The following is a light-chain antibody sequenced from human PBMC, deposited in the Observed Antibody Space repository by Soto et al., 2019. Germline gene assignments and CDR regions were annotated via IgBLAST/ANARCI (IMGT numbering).Light chain of an antibody. CDR1: SSNIGSNT. CDR3: AAWDDSLNGPGVV. V-gene: IGLV1-44*01. Sequence: QSVLTQPPSAPGTPGQRVTISCSGSSSNIGSNTVNWYQHLPGTAPKLLIYSNNQRPSGVPDRFSGSKSGTSASLAISGLQSEDEADYYCAAWDDSLNGPGVVFGGGTKVTVL. CDR2: SNN. J-gene: IGLJ2*01.